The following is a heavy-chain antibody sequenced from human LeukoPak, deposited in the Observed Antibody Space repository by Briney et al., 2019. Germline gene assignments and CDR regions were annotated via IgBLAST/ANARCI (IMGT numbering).Heavy chain of an antibody. D-gene: IGHD4-23*01. J-gene: IGHJ3*02. CDR2: IYSGGST. CDR3: ARDLRGGGIDAFDI. Sequence: PGGSLRLSCAASGFTVSSNYMTWVRQAPGKGLEWVSVIYSGGSTYCADSVKGRFTISRHNSKNTLYLQMDSLRPEDTAVYYCARDLRGGGIDAFDIWGQGTMVTVSS. CDR1: GFTVSSNY. V-gene: IGHV3-53*04.